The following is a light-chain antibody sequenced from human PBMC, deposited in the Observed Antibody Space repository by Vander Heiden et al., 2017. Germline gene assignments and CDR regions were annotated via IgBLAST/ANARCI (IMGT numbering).Light chain of an antibody. CDR3: QQDGSSLLT. Sequence: EIVLTQSPGTLSLSPRARATLPCRASQIVSSSYLAWYRLKPGQAPRLLIYGASSRATGIPDRFSGSGSGTDFTLTISRLEPEDFAVYYCQQDGSSLLTFGGGTKVEIK. J-gene: IGKJ4*01. CDR1: QIVSSSY. CDR2: GAS. V-gene: IGKV3-20*01.